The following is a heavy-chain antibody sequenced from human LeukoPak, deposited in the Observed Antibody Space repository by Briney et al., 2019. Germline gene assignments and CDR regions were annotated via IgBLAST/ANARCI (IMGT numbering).Heavy chain of an antibody. CDR1: GGSICSYY. Sequence: SETLSLTCTVSGGSICSYYWSWIRQPPGKGLEWIGYIYYSGSTNYNPSLKSRVTISVDTSKNQFSLKLSSVTAADTAVYYCARLYENYAIGYWGQGTLVTVSS. D-gene: IGHD5/OR15-5a*01. J-gene: IGHJ4*02. V-gene: IGHV4-59*01. CDR2: IYYSGST. CDR3: ARLYENYAIGY.